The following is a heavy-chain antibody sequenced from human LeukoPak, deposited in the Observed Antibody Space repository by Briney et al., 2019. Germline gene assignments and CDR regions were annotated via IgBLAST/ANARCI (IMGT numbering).Heavy chain of an antibody. Sequence: SETLSLTCTVSGGSISSDFWIWVRQPPGKGLEWIGYIYGSGSTNYNPSLKSRVSISVDTSKDQFSLKVNSVTAADTAVYYCAREEIGGDAHWYFDLWGRGTLVTVSS. CDR2: IYGSGST. J-gene: IGHJ2*01. CDR1: GGSISSDF. CDR3: AREEIGGDAHWYFDL. V-gene: IGHV4-59*01. D-gene: IGHD2-21*02.